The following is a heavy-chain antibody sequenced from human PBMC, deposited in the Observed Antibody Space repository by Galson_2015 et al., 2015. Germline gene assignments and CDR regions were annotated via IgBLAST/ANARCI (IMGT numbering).Heavy chain of an antibody. CDR1: GLTFSSYA. J-gene: IGHJ4*02. Sequence: SLRLSCAASGLTFSSYAMTWVRQAPGKGLEWVSSIGASGSRTYYADSVKGRFTISRDSSKNTLFLQMNSLRADDTAVYYCAKVTQRWLQILIDYWGQGALVPVSS. CDR2: IGASGSRT. D-gene: IGHD5-24*01. CDR3: AKVTQRWLQILIDY. V-gene: IGHV3-23*01.